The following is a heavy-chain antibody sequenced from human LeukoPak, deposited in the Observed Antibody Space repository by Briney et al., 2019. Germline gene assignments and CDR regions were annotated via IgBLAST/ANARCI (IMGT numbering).Heavy chain of an antibody. V-gene: IGHV4-38-2*02. D-gene: IGHD6-19*01. Sequence: SETLSLTCTVSGYSISNGYYWDWIRQPPGRGLEWIGNIYRSGSTSYNPSLKSRVTISVDTSKNQFSLKVNSVTAADTAVYFCARRHSSGWFYYWGQGTLVTVSS. J-gene: IGHJ4*02. CDR3: ARRHSSGWFYY. CDR2: IYRSGST. CDR1: GYSISNGYY.